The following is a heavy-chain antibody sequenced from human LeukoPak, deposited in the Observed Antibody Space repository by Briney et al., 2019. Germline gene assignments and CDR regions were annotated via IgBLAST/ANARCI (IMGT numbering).Heavy chain of an antibody. J-gene: IGHJ4*02. CDR1: GGSSSNYY. D-gene: IGHD6-13*01. CDR2: IYYTGNI. CDR3: ARAGSNWSFDY. Sequence: KPSETLSLTCSVSGGSSSNYYWSWIRQPPGKGLEWIAYIYYTGNINYNPSLKSRVTISVDTSKNQFSLNLTSVTAADTAVYYCARAGSNWSFDYWGQGTLVTVSS. V-gene: IGHV4-59*01.